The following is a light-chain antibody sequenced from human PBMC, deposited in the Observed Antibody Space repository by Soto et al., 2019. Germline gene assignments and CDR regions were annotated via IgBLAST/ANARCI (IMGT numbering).Light chain of an antibody. CDR3: QQTYSTPWT. V-gene: IGKV1-39*01. Sequence: ESPVTRCPSSRYASRRDRVTITSRASQGIRNYLNWCQQKPWKDPTLLIYAASRLQSGVPSRFSGSGSQTDFTLPISRLHPEDFATYSCQQTYSTPWTFRPGPKV. CDR1: QGIRNY. CDR2: AAS. J-gene: IGKJ1*01.